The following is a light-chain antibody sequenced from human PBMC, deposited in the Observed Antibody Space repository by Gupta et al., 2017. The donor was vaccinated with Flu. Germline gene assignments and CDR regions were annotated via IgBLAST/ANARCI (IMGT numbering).Light chain of an antibody. CDR2: SNY. CDR1: SSNIGRNT. V-gene: IGLV1-44*01. J-gene: IGLJ2*01. CDR3: AAWDDRLTVL. Sequence: QSVLTQPPSASGPPGQRVTISCSGGSSNIGRNTVNWYQQPPGTAPKLLIYSNYLRPSGVPDRFSGSKSGTSASLAIRGLQSEDEADYYCAAWDDRLTVLFGGGTKLTVL.